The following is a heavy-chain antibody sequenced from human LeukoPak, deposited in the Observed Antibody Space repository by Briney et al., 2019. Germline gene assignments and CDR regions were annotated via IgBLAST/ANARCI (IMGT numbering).Heavy chain of an antibody. CDR1: GYTFTSYG. CDR2: ISAYNGNT. J-gene: IGHJ4*02. V-gene: IGHV1-18*01. Sequence: ASVKVSCKASGYTFTSYGISWVRQAPGQGLEWMGWISAYNGNTNYAQKLQGRVTMTTDTSTSTAYMELSSLRSEDTAVYYCARDGLAWYSSSSMSFNFDYWGQGTLVTVSS. D-gene: IGHD6-6*01. CDR3: ARDGLAWYSSSSMSFNFDY.